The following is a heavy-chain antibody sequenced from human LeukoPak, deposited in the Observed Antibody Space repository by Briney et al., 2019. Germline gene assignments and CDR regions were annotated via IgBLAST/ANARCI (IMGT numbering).Heavy chain of an antibody. CDR3: TRDSGTYNWLDP. D-gene: IGHD1-26*01. J-gene: IGHJ5*02. V-gene: IGHV3-73*01. CDR1: GFAFSGSA. CDR2: NATAT. Sequence: PGGSLKLSCTASGFAFSGSAVHWVRQSSEKGLEWVGHNATATAYAASVEGRFTISRDDSKNTAYLQMNSLKTEDTALYFCTRDSGTYNWLDPWGQGTLDTVSS.